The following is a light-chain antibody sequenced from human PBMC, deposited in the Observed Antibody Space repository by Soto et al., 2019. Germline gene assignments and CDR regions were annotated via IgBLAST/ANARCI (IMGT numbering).Light chain of an antibody. J-gene: IGLJ1*01. CDR1: SSDVGGYNY. CDR2: DVS. Sequence: QSALTQPRSVSGSPGQSVTISCTGTSSDVGGYNYVSWYQQHPGKAPKLMIYDVSKRPSGVPDRFSGSKSGNTASLTISGLQAEDEAYYYCCSSAISYTYVFGTGTKVTVL. CDR3: CSSAISYTYV. V-gene: IGLV2-11*01.